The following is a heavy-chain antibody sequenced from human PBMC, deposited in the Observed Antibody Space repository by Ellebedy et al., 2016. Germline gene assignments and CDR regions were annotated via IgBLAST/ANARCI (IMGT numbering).Heavy chain of an antibody. Sequence: SETLSLTCTVSGGSISSGGYYWSWIRQPPGKGLEWIGEINQSGTMNYSPSLKSRVTISVDKSKNQFSLRLSSVTAADTAVYYCARADYYGSGFDYWGQGTLVTVSS. V-gene: IGHV4-61*08. CDR2: INQSGTM. CDR1: GGSISSGGYY. D-gene: IGHD3-10*01. J-gene: IGHJ4*02. CDR3: ARADYYGSGFDY.